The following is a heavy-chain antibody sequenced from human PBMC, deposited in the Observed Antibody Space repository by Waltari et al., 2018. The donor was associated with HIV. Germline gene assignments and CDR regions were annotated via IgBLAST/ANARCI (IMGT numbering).Heavy chain of an antibody. CDR1: TYTFTNYA. D-gene: IGHD1-1*01. CDR2: INTRTGNP. Sequence: QVQLVQSGSDLKKPGASVNVSCKASTYTFTNYALNWVRQAPGQGLEWMGWINTRTGNPTYAQAFTGRFVFSLDTSVSTAYLQITSLKAEDTAIYYCARVDGSASVSFDSWGQGALVTVSS. J-gene: IGHJ4*02. CDR3: ARVDGSASVSFDS. V-gene: IGHV7-4-1*02.